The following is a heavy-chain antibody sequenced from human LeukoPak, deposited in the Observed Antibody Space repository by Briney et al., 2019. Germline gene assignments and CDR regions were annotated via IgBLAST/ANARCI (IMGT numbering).Heavy chain of an antibody. Sequence: KPSETLSLTCTVSGGSISSYYWSWIRQPPGKGLEWIGYIYYSGSTNYNPSLKSRVTISVDTSKNQFSLKLSSVTAADTAVYYCARAPTHYDFWSGFKTYYYYMDVWGKGTTVTVSS. CDR3: ARAPTHYDFWSGFKTYYYYMDV. D-gene: IGHD3-3*01. CDR2: IYYSGST. V-gene: IGHV4-59*01. CDR1: GGSISSYY. J-gene: IGHJ6*03.